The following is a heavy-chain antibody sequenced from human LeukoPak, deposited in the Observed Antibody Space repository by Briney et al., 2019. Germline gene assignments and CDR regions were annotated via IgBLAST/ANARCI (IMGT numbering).Heavy chain of an antibody. CDR3: ARSRLWLDSDY. V-gene: IGHV4-59*01. CDR1: GGSISSYY. D-gene: IGHD5-18*01. Sequence: SSETLSLTCTVSGGSISSYYWSWIRQPPGKGLEWIGYIYYSGSTNYNPSLKSRVTISVDTSKNQFSLKLSSVTAADTAVYYCARSRLWLDSDYWGQGTLVTVSS. CDR2: IYYSGST. J-gene: IGHJ4*02.